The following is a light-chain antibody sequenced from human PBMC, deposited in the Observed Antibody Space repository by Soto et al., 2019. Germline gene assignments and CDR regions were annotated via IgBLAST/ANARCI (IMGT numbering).Light chain of an antibody. Sequence: DIVMTQTPLSLSVTPGQPASISCKSSQSLLDSDGKTFLYWYVHKPGHPPQLLIYEVSNRFAGVPDRFSGSGSETDFTLEISRVEADDVAMYYCMHSLQLPLTFGGGTRVDIK. V-gene: IGKV2D-29*01. CDR3: MHSLQLPLT. CDR1: QSLLDSDGKTF. CDR2: EVS. J-gene: IGKJ4*01.